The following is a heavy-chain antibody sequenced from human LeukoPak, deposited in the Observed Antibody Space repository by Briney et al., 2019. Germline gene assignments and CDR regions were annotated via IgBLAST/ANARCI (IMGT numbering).Heavy chain of an antibody. CDR1: GGSFSGYY. J-gene: IGHJ4*02. CDR2: INHSGST. V-gene: IGHV4-34*01. CDR3: ARGRGGATVTTESDY. Sequence: PSETLSLTCAVYGGSFSGYYWSWIRQPPGKGLEWIGEINHSGSTNYNPSLKSRVTISADTSKYQFSLKLSSVTAADTAAYYCARGRGGATVTTESDYWGQGTLVTVSS. D-gene: IGHD4-17*01.